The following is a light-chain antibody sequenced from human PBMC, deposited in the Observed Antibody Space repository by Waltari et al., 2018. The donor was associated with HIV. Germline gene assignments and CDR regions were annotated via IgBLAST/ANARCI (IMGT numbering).Light chain of an antibody. CDR2: EVS. Sequence: QSALTQPASVSGSPGQSITISCTGTSSDGGGSNYVSWYQQHPGKAPKLMIYEVSNRPSGVSNRFSGSKSGNTASLTISGLQAEDEADYYCSSYTSSSTQVFGGGTKVTVL. V-gene: IGLV2-14*03. CDR1: SSDGGGSNY. J-gene: IGLJ3*02. CDR3: SSYTSSSTQV.